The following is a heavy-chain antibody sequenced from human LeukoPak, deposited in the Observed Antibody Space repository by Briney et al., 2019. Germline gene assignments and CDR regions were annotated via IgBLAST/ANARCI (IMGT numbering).Heavy chain of an antibody. J-gene: IGHJ4*02. CDR2: ICGSANTA. V-gene: IGHV3-23*01. D-gene: IGHD2-15*01. Sequence: GGSLRLSCAASGFTFSNFAMSWVRQAPGKGLEWVSTICGSANTAYYTDSVKGRFTISRDNSKSTLYLQMSSLRADDTAVYYCAKNRGGSCYSAGDHRGQGTLVTVSS. CDR1: GFTFSNFA. CDR3: AKNRGGSCYSAGDH.